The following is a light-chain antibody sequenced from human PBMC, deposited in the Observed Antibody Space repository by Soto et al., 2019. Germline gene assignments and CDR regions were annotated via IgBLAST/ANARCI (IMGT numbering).Light chain of an antibody. Sequence: QSVLTQPASVSGSPGQSITISCTGTSSDVGGYNYVSWYQQHPGKAPKLMIYDVSNRPSGVSNRFSGSKSGNTASLTISGLQPEDEADYYCSYTSSSTVVFGGGTKVTVL. CDR2: DVS. CDR1: SSDVGGYNY. CDR3: SYTSSSTVV. J-gene: IGLJ2*01. V-gene: IGLV2-14*01.